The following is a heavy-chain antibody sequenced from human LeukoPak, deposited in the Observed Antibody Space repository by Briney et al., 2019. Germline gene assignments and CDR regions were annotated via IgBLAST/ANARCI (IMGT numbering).Heavy chain of an antibody. D-gene: IGHD5-18*01. CDR3: AKAPDPLWLRGAFDI. CDR1: GFTFSSYG. V-gene: IGHV3-30*18. J-gene: IGHJ3*02. Sequence: GGSLRLSCAASGFTFSSYGMHWVRQAPGKGLEGVAVISYDGSNKYYADSVKGRFTISRDNSKNTLYLQMNSLRAEDTAVYYCAKAPDPLWLRGAFDIWGQGTMVTVSS. CDR2: ISYDGSNK.